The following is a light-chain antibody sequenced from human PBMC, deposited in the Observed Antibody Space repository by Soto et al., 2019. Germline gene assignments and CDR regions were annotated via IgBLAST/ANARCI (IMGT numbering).Light chain of an antibody. V-gene: IGKV1-9*01. CDR3: QQLAIYPRT. CDR1: QDINSY. CDR2: AAS. J-gene: IGKJ1*01. Sequence: DIQLTQSPSFLSASVGDRVTITCRASQDINSYLAWYQQKPGKAPNLLIYAASTVQSAVPSRFSGGGSGTEFTLTIRSLQPEDCATYYCQQLAIYPRTFGQGTRV.